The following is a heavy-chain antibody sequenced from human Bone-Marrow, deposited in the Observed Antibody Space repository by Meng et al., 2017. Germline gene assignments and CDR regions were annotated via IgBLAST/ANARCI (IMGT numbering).Heavy chain of an antibody. CDR2: IVVGSGNT. CDR3: AAESNSSGYLYAFDI. Sequence: SVKVSCKASGFTFTSSAVQWVRQARGQRLEWIGWIVVGSGNTNYAQKFQERVTITRDMSTSTAYMELSSLRSEDTAVYYCAAESNSSGYLYAFDIWGQGTMVTVSS. V-gene: IGHV1-58*01. CDR1: GFTFTSSA. J-gene: IGHJ3*02. D-gene: IGHD3-22*01.